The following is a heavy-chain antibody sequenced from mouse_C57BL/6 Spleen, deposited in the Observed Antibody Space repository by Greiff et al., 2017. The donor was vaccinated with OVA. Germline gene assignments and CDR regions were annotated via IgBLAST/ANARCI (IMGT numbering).Heavy chain of an antibody. D-gene: IGHD3-3*01. J-gene: IGHJ2*01. CDR2: ISPNYGTT. Sequence: EVQLVESGPELVKPGASVKISCKASGFSFTDYNMHWVKQSHGKSLEWIGVISPNYGTTSYTQTFKGKATLTVDQSSSTAYMQRNSLTSEDTAVYYCARGLADFDYWGQGTTLTVSS. V-gene: IGHV1-39*01. CDR1: GFSFTDYN. CDR3: ARGLADFDY.